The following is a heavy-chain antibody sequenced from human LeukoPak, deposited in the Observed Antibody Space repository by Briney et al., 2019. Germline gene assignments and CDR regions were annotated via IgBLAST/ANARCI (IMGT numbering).Heavy chain of an antibody. D-gene: IGHD3-22*01. CDR1: GGSFSGYY. Sequence: SETLSLTCAVYGGSFSGYYWSWIRQPPGKGLEWIGEINHSGSTNYNPSLKSRVTISVDTSKKQFSLKLSSVTAADTAVYYCTTYYFDSSGPKKNYWGQGTLVTVSS. V-gene: IGHV4-34*01. CDR3: TTYYFDSSGPKKNY. CDR2: INHSGST. J-gene: IGHJ4*02.